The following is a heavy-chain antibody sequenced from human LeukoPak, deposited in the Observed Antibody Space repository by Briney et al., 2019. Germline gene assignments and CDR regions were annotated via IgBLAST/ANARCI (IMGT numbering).Heavy chain of an antibody. CDR3: ARTAHDYGDPYYFDY. CDR1: GGTFSSYA. D-gene: IGHD4-17*01. J-gene: IGHJ4*02. Sequence: ASVKVSCKASGGTFSSYAISWVRQAPGQGLEWMGGTIPIFGTANYAQKFQGRVTITTDESTSTAYMELSSLRSEDAAVYYCARTAHDYGDPYYFDYWGQGTLVTVSS. CDR2: TIPIFGTA. V-gene: IGHV1-69*05.